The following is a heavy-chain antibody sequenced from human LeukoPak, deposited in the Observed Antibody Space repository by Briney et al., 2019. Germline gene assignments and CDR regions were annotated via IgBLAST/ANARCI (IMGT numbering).Heavy chain of an antibody. Sequence: SETLSLTCTVSGGSISSYYWSWIRQPPGKGLEWIGYIYYSGSTNYNPSLKSRVTISVDTSKNQFSLKLSSVTAADTAVYYCARQRRYFDWLLWEFDYWGQGTLVTVSS. D-gene: IGHD3-9*01. V-gene: IGHV4-59*08. CDR3: ARQRRYFDWLLWEFDY. CDR2: IYYSGST. CDR1: GGSISSYY. J-gene: IGHJ4*02.